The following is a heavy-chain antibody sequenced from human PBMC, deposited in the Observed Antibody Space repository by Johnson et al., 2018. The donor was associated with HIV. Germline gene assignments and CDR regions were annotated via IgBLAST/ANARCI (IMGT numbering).Heavy chain of an antibody. J-gene: IGHJ3*02. CDR2: ISYDGTNK. CDR3: ARDRYYYGSGSRDAFDI. Sequence: QVQLVESGGGLVQPGGSLRLSCAASGFTFSSYAMHWVRQAPGKGLEWVAIISYDGTNKYYADYVKGRFTISRDNSKSMLYLQMNSLRAEDTAVYYCARDRYYYGSGSRDAFDIWGQGTMVTVSS. V-gene: IGHV3-30*04. D-gene: IGHD3-10*01. CDR1: GFTFSSYA.